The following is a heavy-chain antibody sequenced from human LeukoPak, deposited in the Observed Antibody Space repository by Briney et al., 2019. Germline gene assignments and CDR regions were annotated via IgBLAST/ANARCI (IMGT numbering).Heavy chain of an antibody. D-gene: IGHD6-19*01. CDR2: INHSGST. Sequence: SETLSLTCAVSGGSISSSNWWSWVRQPPGKGLEWIGEINHSGSTNYNPSLKSRVTISVDTSKNQFSLKLSSVTAADTAVYYCARGGYSSGWYHPRGATFDYWGQGTLVTVSS. CDR3: ARGGYSSGWYHPRGATFDY. J-gene: IGHJ4*02. CDR1: GGSISSSNW. V-gene: IGHV4-4*02.